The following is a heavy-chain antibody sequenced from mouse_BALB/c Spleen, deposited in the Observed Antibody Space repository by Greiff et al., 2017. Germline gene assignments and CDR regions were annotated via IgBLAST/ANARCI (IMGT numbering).Heavy chain of an antibody. J-gene: IGHJ2*01. CDR1: GFTFSSYG. CDR3: ARVHYYGLDY. CDR2: INSNGGST. Sequence: DVKLVESGGGLVQPGGSLKLSCAASGFTFSSYGMSWVRQTPDKRLELVATINSNGGSTYYPDSVKGRFTISRDNAKNTLYLQMSSLKSEDTAMYYCARVHYYGLDYWGQGTTLTVSS. D-gene: IGHD1-1*01. V-gene: IGHV5-6-3*01.